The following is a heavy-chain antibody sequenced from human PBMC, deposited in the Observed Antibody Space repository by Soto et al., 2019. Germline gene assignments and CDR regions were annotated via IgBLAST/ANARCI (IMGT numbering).Heavy chain of an antibody. V-gene: IGHV3-23*01. Sequence: XCLVRSDARSGFSFCSYKMHWVPQAPGKGLEWVSAISGSGGSTYYADSVKGRFTISRDNSKNTLYLQMNSLRAEDTAVYYCAKGIAEAGNYFDYWGQGTLVTVSS. CDR3: AKGIAEAGNYFDY. D-gene: IGHD6-19*01. J-gene: IGHJ4*02. CDR2: ISGSGGST. CDR1: GFSFCSYK.